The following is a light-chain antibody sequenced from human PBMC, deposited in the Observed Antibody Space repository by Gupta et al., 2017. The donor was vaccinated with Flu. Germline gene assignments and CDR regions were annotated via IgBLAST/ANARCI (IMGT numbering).Light chain of an antibody. J-gene: IGKJ2*01. CDR3: QQRRSWTPFYT. CDR2: VAS. V-gene: IGKV3-11*01. CDR1: QSISTY. Sequence: VLTQSPGTLSLSPGERATLSCRASQSISTYLAWYQQRPGQAPRLLIYVASNRATGIPARLSVSGSGTDFTLTISSLEPEDFAFYYCQQRRSWTPFYTFGQGTKLEIK.